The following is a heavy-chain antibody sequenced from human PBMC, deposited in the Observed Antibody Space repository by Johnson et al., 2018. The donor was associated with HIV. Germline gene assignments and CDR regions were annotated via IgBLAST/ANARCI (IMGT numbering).Heavy chain of an antibody. CDR3: VRDDRPDGFDI. CDR1: GFTISGFY. V-gene: IGHV3-66*02. J-gene: IGHJ3*02. D-gene: IGHD3-16*01. Sequence: VQLVESGGGLVQPGGSLRLSCAASGFTISGFYMSWVRQAPGKVPEWLSVVSSGGTSYYVDSVRGRFTVSSNNSKNTLYLQMSSLRAEDTALYYCVRDDRPDGFDIWGQGTMVTVSS. CDR2: VSSGGTS.